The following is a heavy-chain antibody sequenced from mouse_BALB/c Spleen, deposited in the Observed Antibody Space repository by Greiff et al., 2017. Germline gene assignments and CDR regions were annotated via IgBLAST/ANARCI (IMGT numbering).Heavy chain of an antibody. Sequence: EVKLMESGGGLVQPGGPLKLSCAASGFTFSSYGMSWVRQTPDKRLELVATINSNGGSTYYPDSVKGRFTISRENAKNTLYLQMRSLKSEDTAMYYCARVYGNYYYAMDYWGQGTSVTVSS. CDR3: ARVYGNYYYAMDY. D-gene: IGHD2-1*01. J-gene: IGHJ4*01. CDR2: INSNGGST. CDR1: GFTFSSYG. V-gene: IGHV5-6-3*01.